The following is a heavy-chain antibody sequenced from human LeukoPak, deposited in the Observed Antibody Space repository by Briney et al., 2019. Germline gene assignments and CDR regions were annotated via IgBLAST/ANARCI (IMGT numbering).Heavy chain of an antibody. CDR3: AKPYYDSSGYYWPFGY. CDR1: GFTFSSYG. D-gene: IGHD3-22*01. V-gene: IGHV3-33*06. CDR2: IWYDGSNK. J-gene: IGHJ4*02. Sequence: GGSLRLSCVASGFTFSSYGMHWVRQAPGKGLEWVAVIWYDGSNKYYADSVKGRFTISRDNSKNTLYLQMNSLRAEDTAVYYCAKPYYDSSGYYWPFGYWGQGTLVTVSS.